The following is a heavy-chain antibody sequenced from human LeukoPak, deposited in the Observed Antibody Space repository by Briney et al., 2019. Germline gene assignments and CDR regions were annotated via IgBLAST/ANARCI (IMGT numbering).Heavy chain of an antibody. J-gene: IGHJ3*02. CDR1: GFTFTSSA. Sequence: ASVKVSCKASGFTFTSSAMQWVRQARGQRLEWIGWIVVGSGNTNYAQKFQERVTITRDTSASTAYMQLSSLRSEDTAVYYCARDRGYSDGSSDIWGQGTMVTVSS. V-gene: IGHV1-58*02. D-gene: IGHD5-18*01. CDR3: ARDRGYSDGSSDI. CDR2: IVVGSGNT.